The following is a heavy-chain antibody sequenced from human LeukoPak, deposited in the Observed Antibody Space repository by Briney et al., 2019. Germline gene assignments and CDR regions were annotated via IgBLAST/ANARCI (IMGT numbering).Heavy chain of an antibody. CDR2: FDVIDSET. CDR1: GSSLSELS. J-gene: IGHJ4*02. V-gene: IGHV1-24*01. Sequence: ASVKVSCTVSGSSLSELSLYWVRQAPGKGLEWMGGFDVIDSETFYAQKFQGRVTMTEDSSTDTAYMELRSLTSDDTALYYCAAGRPYTLLDYWGQGTLVTVSS. CDR3: AAGRPYTLLDY. D-gene: IGHD5-18*01.